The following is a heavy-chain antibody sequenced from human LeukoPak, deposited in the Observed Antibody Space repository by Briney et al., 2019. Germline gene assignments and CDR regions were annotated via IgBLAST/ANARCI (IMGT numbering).Heavy chain of an antibody. D-gene: IGHD6-19*01. CDR3: AKDNRRHYTSGPNPDSLH. V-gene: IGHV3-74*01. CDR1: GFIFTKYW. CDR2: VNSDGSAT. Sequence: GSLRLSCAASGFIFTKYWMHWVRQAPGKGLVWVSHVNSDGSATSYADSVKGRFTISRDNAKNSLYLQMNSLRVEDTAFYYCAKDNRRHYTSGPNPDSLHWGQGALVTVSS. J-gene: IGHJ4*02.